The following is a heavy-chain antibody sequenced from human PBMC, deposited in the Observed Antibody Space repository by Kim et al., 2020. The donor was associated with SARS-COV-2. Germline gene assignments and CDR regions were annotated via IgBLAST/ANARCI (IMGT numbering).Heavy chain of an antibody. CDR3: VKAAYILTANRAFDY. D-gene: IGHD3-9*01. CDR1: GFTFSSYA. J-gene: IGHJ4*02. Sequence: GGSLRLSCSASGFTFSSYAMHWVRQAPGKGLEYVSAISSNGGSTYYADSVKGRFTISRDNSKNTLYLQMSSLRAEDTAVYYCVKAAYILTANRAFDYWGQGTLVTVSS. V-gene: IGHV3-64D*09. CDR2: ISSNGGST.